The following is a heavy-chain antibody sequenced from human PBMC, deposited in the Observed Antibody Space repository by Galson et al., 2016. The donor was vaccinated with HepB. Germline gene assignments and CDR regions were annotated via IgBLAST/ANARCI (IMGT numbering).Heavy chain of an antibody. CDR1: GGSISSGGYY. Sequence: TLSLTCTVSGGSISSGGYYWSWIRQHPGKGLEWIGYIYHSGSTDYNPSLESRVTISVDTSKSQFSLKLNYVTTADTAVYYCARVHYDYGSPSCIDSWGRGILVTVS. D-gene: IGHD3-10*01. V-gene: IGHV4-31*03. J-gene: IGHJ5*01. CDR3: ARVHYDYGSPSCIDS. CDR2: IYHSGST.